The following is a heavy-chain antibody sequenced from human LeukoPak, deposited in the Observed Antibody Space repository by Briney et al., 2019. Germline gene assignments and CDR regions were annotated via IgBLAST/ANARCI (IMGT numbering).Heavy chain of an antibody. Sequence: SETLSLTCTVSGGSISSYYWSWIRQPPGKGLEWLGYIYYSGSTNYNPSLKSRVTISVDTSKNQFSLKLSSVTAADTAVYYCARAPGYCSSTSCSDAFDIWGQGTMVTVSS. J-gene: IGHJ3*02. CDR2: IYYSGST. D-gene: IGHD2-2*01. V-gene: IGHV4-59*01. CDR3: ARAPGYCSSTSCSDAFDI. CDR1: GGSISSYY.